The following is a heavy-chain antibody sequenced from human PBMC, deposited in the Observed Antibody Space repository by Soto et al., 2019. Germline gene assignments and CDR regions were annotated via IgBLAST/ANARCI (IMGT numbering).Heavy chain of an antibody. Sequence: ASVKVSCKASGYTFTSYAMHWVRQAPGQRLEWMGWINAGNGNTKYSQKFQGRVTITRDTSASIAYMELSSLRSEDTAVYYCARGYGDYVPIDYWGQGTLVTVSS. J-gene: IGHJ4*02. D-gene: IGHD4-17*01. CDR2: INAGNGNT. CDR1: GYTFTSYA. V-gene: IGHV1-3*01. CDR3: ARGYGDYVPIDY.